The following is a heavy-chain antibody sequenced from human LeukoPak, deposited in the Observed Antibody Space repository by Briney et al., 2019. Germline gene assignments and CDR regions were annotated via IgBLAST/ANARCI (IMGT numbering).Heavy chain of an antibody. CDR3: AKDVQSTPYYYYGMDV. Sequence: GRSLRLSCAASGFTFSTYDMHWVRQAPGKGLGWVAVISYDGSRNYYADSVKGRFTISRDNSKNTLYLQMNSLRAEDTAIYYCAKDVQSTPYYYYGMDVWGQGTTVTVSS. CDR2: ISYDGSRN. V-gene: IGHV3-30*18. D-gene: IGHD2-15*01. J-gene: IGHJ6*02. CDR1: GFTFSTYD.